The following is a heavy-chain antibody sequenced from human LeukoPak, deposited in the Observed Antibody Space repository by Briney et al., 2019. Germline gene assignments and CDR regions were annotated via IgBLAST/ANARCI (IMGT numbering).Heavy chain of an antibody. Sequence: PGGSLRLSCAASGFTFSSYGMHWVRQAPGKGLEWVALIWYDGTNKYYADSVKGRFTISRDNSKNTLYLQMNSLRAEDTAVYYCAKRLEYCGPNNSYPEHWGQGTLVTVSS. J-gene: IGHJ4*02. CDR1: GFTFSSYG. CDR3: AKRLEYCGPNNSYPEH. CDR2: IWYDGTNK. D-gene: IGHD2-21*01. V-gene: IGHV3-33*06.